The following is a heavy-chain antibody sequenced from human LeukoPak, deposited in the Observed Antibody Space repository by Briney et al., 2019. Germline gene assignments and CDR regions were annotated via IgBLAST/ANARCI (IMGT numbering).Heavy chain of an antibody. Sequence: GGSLRLSCAASAFSLNAYNMNWVRQAPGKGLEWVSSISYTGTYIYYADSVKGRFTISRNNAKNSLYLQMNSLRAEDTAVYYCARDEGSSSWYGALDYWGQGTLVTVSS. CDR1: AFSLNAYN. V-gene: IGHV3-21*01. CDR3: ARDEGSSSWYGALDY. D-gene: IGHD6-13*01. CDR2: ISYTGTYI. J-gene: IGHJ4*02.